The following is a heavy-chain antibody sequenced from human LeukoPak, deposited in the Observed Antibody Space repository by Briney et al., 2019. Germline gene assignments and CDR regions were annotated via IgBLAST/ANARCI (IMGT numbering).Heavy chain of an antibody. V-gene: IGHV4-30-4*01. Sequence: SETLSLTCTVSGGSISSGDYYWSWIRQPPGKGLEWIGYIYYSGSTYYNPSLKSRVTISVDTSKNQFSLKLSSVTAADTAVYYCARGPGGGAFDIWGQGTMVTVSS. J-gene: IGHJ3*02. CDR1: GGSISSGDYY. CDR3: ARGPGGGAFDI. D-gene: IGHD3-16*01. CDR2: IYYSGST.